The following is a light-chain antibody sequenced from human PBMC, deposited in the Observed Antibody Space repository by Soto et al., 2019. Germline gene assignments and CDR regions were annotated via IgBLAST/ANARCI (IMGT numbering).Light chain of an antibody. CDR3: QQYGGSPRLT. CDR1: QSVSSNY. J-gene: IGKJ4*01. Sequence: EIVLTQSPGTLSLSPGERATLSCRASQSVSSNYFAWYQQKPGQAPRLLIYGASSRATGIPDRFSGSGSGTDFTLTISRLEPEDFAVYYCQQYGGSPRLTFGGGTKVEIK. CDR2: GAS. V-gene: IGKV3-20*01.